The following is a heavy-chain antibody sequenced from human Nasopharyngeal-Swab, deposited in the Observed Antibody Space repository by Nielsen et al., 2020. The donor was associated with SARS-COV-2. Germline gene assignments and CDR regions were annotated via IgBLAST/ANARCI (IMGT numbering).Heavy chain of an antibody. CDR2: ISYDGSNK. J-gene: IGHJ4*02. CDR3: AKDFHPLLIAVAATRGCYFDY. Sequence: WIRQPPGEGLEGVAVISYDGSNKYYADSVKGRFTISRDKSKNTLYLQMNSLRAEDTAVYYCAKDFHPLLIAVAATRGCYFDYWGQGTLVTVSS. V-gene: IGHV3-30*18. D-gene: IGHD6-19*01.